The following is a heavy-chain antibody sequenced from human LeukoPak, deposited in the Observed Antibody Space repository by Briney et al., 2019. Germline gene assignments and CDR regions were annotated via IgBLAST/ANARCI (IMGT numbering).Heavy chain of an antibody. D-gene: IGHD2-2*01. CDR1: GGSISSGGYY. J-gene: IGHJ4*02. Sequence: PSETLPLTCTVSGGSISSGGYYWSWIRQPPGKGLEWIGYIYHSGSTYYNPSLKSRVTISVDRSKNQFSLKLSSVTAADTAVYYCARWRGHCSSTSCSSFDYWGQGTLVTVSS. CDR2: IYHSGST. CDR3: ARWRGHCSSTSCSSFDY. V-gene: IGHV4-30-2*01.